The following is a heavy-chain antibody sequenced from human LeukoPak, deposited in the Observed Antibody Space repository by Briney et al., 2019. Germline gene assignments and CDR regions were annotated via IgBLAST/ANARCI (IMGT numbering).Heavy chain of an antibody. CDR3: ARPRRDYYDRYDYYYYYMDV. CDR2: IYYSGST. V-gene: IGHV4-59*08. J-gene: IGHJ6*03. CDR1: GGSISSYY. D-gene: IGHD3-22*01. Sequence: PSETLSLTRTVSGGSISSYYWSWIRQPPGKGLQWIGYIYYSGSTNYNPSLKSRVTISVDTSKNQFSLKLSSVTAADTAVYYCARPRRDYYDRYDYYYYYMDVWGKGTTVTVSS.